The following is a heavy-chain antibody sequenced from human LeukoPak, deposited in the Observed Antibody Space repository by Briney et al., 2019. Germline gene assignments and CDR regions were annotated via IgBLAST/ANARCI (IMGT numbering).Heavy chain of an antibody. CDR2: IFGSGGSQ. V-gene: IGHV3-23*01. Sequence: GGSLRLSCEASGFTFGSHAMYWVRQAPGKGLEWVAGIFGSGGSQHYADSVKGRFTISRDNPRNTVYLQINSLRDDDTAVYYCGKTTVGYSSGQKPAWPVDFWGQGTLVTVSS. CDR1: GFTFGSHA. J-gene: IGHJ4*02. D-gene: IGHD5-18*01. CDR3: GKTTVGYSSGQKPAWPVDF.